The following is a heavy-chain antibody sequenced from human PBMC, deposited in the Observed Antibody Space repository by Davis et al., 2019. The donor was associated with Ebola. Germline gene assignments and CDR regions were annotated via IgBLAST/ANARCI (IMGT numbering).Heavy chain of an antibody. CDR1: GGSFSGYY. V-gene: IGHV4-34*01. CDR2: INHSGST. Sequence: PGGSLRLSCAVYGGSFSGYYWSWIRQPPGKGLEWIGEINHSGSTNYNPSLKSRVTISVDTSKNQFSLKLSSVTAADTAVYYCARQRYYYYYMDVWGKGTTVTVSS. CDR3: ARQRYYYYYMDV. J-gene: IGHJ6*03.